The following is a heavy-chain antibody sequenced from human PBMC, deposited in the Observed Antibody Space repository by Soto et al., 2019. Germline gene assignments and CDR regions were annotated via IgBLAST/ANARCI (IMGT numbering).Heavy chain of an antibody. CDR3: AKDLGVVAATHPFDY. D-gene: IGHD2-15*01. Sequence: GGSLRLSCAASGFTFSSYAMSWVRQAPGKGLEWVSGISGSGGSTYYADSVKGRFTISRDNSKNTLYLQMNSLRAEDTAVYYCAKDLGVVAATHPFDYWGQGTLVTVSS. V-gene: IGHV3-23*01. J-gene: IGHJ4*02. CDR2: ISGSGGST. CDR1: GFTFSSYA.